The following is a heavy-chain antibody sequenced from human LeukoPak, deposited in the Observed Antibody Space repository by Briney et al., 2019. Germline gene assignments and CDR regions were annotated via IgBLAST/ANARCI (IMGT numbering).Heavy chain of an antibody. J-gene: IGHJ5*02. Sequence: GGSLRLSCAASGFTFSSYAMSWVRQAPGKGLEWVSAISGSGGSTYYADSVKGRFTISRDNSKNTLYLQMNSLRAEDTAVYYCAKGRMVRGVIGWFDPWGQGTLATVSS. D-gene: IGHD3-10*01. CDR1: GFTFSSYA. CDR2: ISGSGGST. V-gene: IGHV3-23*01. CDR3: AKGRMVRGVIGWFDP.